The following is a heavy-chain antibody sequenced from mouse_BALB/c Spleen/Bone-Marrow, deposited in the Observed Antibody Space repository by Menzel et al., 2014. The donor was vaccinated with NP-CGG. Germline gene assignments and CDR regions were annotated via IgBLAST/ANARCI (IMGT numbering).Heavy chain of an antibody. V-gene: IGHV1S127*01. CDR2: IDPSDSYT. Sequence: VQLQQSGAELVKPGASVKMSCKASGYTFTSYWMHWVKQRPGQGLEWIGVIDPSDSYTSYNQKFKGKATLTVDTSSSTAYMQLSSLTSEDSAVYYCTRGDYDWYFDVWGAGNTVTVSS. D-gene: IGHD2-4*01. J-gene: IGHJ1*01. CDR3: TRGDYDWYFDV. CDR1: GYTFTSYW.